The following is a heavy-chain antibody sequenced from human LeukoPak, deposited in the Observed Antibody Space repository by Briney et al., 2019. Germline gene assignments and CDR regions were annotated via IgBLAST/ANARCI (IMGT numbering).Heavy chain of an antibody. D-gene: IGHD3-3*01. V-gene: IGHV1-8*01. CDR3: ARGLVGSYDFWSGYYTNYYYYGMDV. CDR2: MNPNSGNT. CDR1: GYTFTSYD. Sequence: ASVKVSCKASGYTFTSYDINWVRQATGQGLEWMGWMNPNSGNTGYAQKFQGRVTMTRNTSISTAYTELSSLRSEDTAVYYCARGLVGSYDFWSGYYTNYYYYGMDVWGQGTTVTVSS. J-gene: IGHJ6*02.